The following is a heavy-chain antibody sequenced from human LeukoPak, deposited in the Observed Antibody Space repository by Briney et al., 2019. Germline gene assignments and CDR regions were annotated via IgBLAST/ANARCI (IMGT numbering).Heavy chain of an antibody. CDR2: IYHSGST. CDR3: ARGIVAGRSWFDP. CDR1: GGSISSGGYS. D-gene: IGHD2-15*01. Sequence: SQTLSLTCAVSGGSISSGGYSWSWIRQPPGKGLEWIGYIYHSGSTYYNPSLKSRVTISVDRSKNQFSLKLSSVTAADTAVYYCARGIVAGRSWFDPWGQGTLVTVSS. V-gene: IGHV4-30-2*01. J-gene: IGHJ5*02.